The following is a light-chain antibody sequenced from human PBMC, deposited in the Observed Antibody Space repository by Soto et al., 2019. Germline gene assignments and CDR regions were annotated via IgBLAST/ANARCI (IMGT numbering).Light chain of an antibody. Sequence: DMEMTQSPATLSVSPGERATLSCGASQSVSNNLAWYQQKPGQTPRLLIYDTSTRATGIPARFSGSGSETEFTLTISSLQSEDFGVYYCQQYKNWPWTFGPGTKVEI. V-gene: IGKV3-15*01. J-gene: IGKJ1*01. CDR2: DTS. CDR1: QSVSNN. CDR3: QQYKNWPWT.